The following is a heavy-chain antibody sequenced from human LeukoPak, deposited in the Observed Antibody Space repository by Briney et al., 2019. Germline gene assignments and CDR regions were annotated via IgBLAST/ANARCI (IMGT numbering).Heavy chain of an antibody. Sequence: GGSLRLSCVASGFTFRIYGMNWVRQAPGKGPEWVSYISHTSDSILYADSVKGRFTMSRDNAKKSLYLQMNSLRAEDSAVYYCARATRNGYDYWGQGTLDTVSS. D-gene: IGHD5-24*01. V-gene: IGHV3-48*01. CDR1: GFTFRIYG. J-gene: IGHJ4*02. CDR2: ISHTSDSI. CDR3: ARATRNGYDY.